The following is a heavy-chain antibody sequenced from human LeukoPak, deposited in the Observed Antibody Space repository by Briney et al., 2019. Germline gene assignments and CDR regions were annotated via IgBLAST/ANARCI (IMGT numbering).Heavy chain of an antibody. D-gene: IGHD1-14*01. J-gene: IGHJ4*03. CDR3: SGREYRHWEPFYL. Sequence: GGSLRLSCAASGFTFSSFTMNWVRQAPGKGLEWVSSISSSSSYIYSADSVKGRFTVSRDIAKNTLFLQMNSLRAEDTAVYYCSGREYRHWEPFYLRGQGTPVTVSS. CDR2: ISSSSSYI. CDR1: GFTFSSFT. V-gene: IGHV3-21*01.